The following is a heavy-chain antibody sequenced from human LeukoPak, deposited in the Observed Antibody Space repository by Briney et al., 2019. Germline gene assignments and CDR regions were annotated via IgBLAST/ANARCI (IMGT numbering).Heavy chain of an antibody. CDR1: GFTFSSYV. D-gene: IGHD4-17*01. J-gene: IGHJ4*02. Sequence: GGSLRLFCAASGFTFSSYVMSWVRQAPGKGLDWVSVISGSGGTTYYADSVKGRFTISRDNSKNTLYLQMNSLRAEDTAIYYCAKDSSTTVTTKGGPRRSFDYWGLGTLVTVSS. V-gene: IGHV3-23*01. CDR2: ISGSGGTT. CDR3: AKDSSTTVTTKGGPRRSFDY.